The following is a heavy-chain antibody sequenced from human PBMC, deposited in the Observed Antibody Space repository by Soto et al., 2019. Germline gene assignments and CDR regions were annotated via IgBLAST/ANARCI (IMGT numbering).Heavy chain of an antibody. V-gene: IGHV4-39*07. CDR3: ARYSSSAAFDI. J-gene: IGHJ3*02. CDR2: IYYSGST. CDR1: GGSIGSSSYY. Sequence: NPSETLSLTCTVSGGSIGSSSYYWGWIRQPPGKGLEWIGSIYYSGSTYYNPSLKSRVTISVDTSKNQFSLKLSSVTAADTAVYYCARYSSSAAFDIWGQGTMVTVSS. D-gene: IGHD6-13*01.